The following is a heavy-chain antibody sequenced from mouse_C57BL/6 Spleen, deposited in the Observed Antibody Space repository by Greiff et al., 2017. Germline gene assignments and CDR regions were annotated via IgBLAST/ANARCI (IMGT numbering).Heavy chain of an antibody. Sequence: VQLQQSGPELVKPGASVKISCKASGYSFTGYYMHWVKQSPGNILDWIGYIYPYNGVSSYNQKFKGKATLTVDKSSSTAYMELRSLTSEDSAVXYCAREKITTVVAHYFDYWGQGTTLTVSS. CDR3: AREKITTVVAHYFDY. CDR1: GYSFTGYY. V-gene: IGHV1-31*01. CDR2: IYPYNGVS. J-gene: IGHJ2*01. D-gene: IGHD1-1*01.